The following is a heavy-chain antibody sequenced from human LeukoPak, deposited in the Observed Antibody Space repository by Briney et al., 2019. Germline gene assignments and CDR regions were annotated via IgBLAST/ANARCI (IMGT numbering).Heavy chain of an antibody. CDR2: IYYSGST. J-gene: IGHJ4*02. Sequence: SQTLSLTCTVSGGSISSGDYYWSWICQPPGKGLEWIGYIYYSGSTYYNPSLKSRVTISVDTSKNQFSLKLSSVTAADTAVYYCARTFYGGPDFDYWGQGTLVTVSS. D-gene: IGHD4-23*01. CDR1: GGSISSGDYY. CDR3: ARTFYGGPDFDY. V-gene: IGHV4-30-4*01.